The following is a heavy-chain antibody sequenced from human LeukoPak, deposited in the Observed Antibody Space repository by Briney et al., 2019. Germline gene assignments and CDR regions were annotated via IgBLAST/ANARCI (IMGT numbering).Heavy chain of an antibody. CDR3: ARHVDYDILTGYYSYGMDV. V-gene: IGHV5-51*01. J-gene: IGHJ6*02. CDR2: IYPGDSDT. CDR1: GYSFTSYW. D-gene: IGHD3-9*01. Sequence: GESLKISCKGSGYSFTSYWIGWVRQMPGKGLEWKGIIYPGDSDTRYSPSFQGQVTISADKSISTAYLQWSSLKASDTAMYYCARHVDYDILTGYYSYGMDVWGQGTTVTVSS.